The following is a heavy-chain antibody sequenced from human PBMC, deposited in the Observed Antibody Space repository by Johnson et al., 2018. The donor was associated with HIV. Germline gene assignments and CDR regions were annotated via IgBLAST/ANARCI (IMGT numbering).Heavy chain of an antibody. CDR1: GFTFSDYY. CDR3: AKDEGSGYSYDAFDI. V-gene: IGHV3-11*01. CDR2: ISSSGGST. J-gene: IGHJ3*02. D-gene: IGHD3-3*01. Sequence: QVQLVESGGGLVKPGGSLRLSCAASGFTFSDYYMSWIRQAPGKGLEWVSYISSSGGSTYYADSVKGRFTISRDNSKNTLYLQMNSLRAEDTAVYYCAKDEGSGYSYDAFDIWGQGTMVTVSS.